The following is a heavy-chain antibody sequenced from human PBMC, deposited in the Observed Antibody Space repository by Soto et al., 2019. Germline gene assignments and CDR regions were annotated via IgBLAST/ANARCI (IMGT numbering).Heavy chain of an antibody. Sequence: PPETLSLTCTLSGGSLRSSYWTWIRPPPGKGPGWIGYIYYSGSTNYNPSLNSRVTISVDTSKNQFSLTLSSVTAADTAVYYCARRTLRYGDYVGYYYYGMDVWGQGTTVTVSS. V-gene: IGHV4-59*08. J-gene: IGHJ6*02. CDR1: GGSLRSSY. CDR3: ARRTLRYGDYVGYYYYGMDV. D-gene: IGHD4-17*01. CDR2: IYYSGST.